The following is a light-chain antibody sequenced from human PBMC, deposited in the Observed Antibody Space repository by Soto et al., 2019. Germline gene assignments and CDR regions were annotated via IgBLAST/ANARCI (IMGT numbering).Light chain of an antibody. CDR2: DAS. J-gene: IGKJ1*01. V-gene: IGKV3-11*01. Sequence: VLTQSPVTLSLSPGDRATLSCRASQSVSSYLAWYQQKPGQAPRLLIYDASNRATGSPARFSGSGSGTDFTLTISSLEPEDFAVYYCQQYNNRPPLFGQGTKVDIK. CDR3: QQYNNRPPL. CDR1: QSVSSY.